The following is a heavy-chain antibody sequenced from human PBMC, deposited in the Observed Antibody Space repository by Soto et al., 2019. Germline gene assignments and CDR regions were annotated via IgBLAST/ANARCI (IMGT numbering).Heavy chain of an antibody. V-gene: IGHV1-69*13. CDR3: ARLYDIWSGYSCTTSYFDY. CDR2: IIPIFGTA. Sequence: SSVKVARKASGGTYSSYPSSWVRQAKGQGLEWMVGIIPIFGTANYAQKFHGRVTITADESTSTAYMELSSLRSEDTAVYYCARLYDIWSGYSCTTSYFDYWGQRPLVTVPS. CDR1: GGTYSSYP. D-gene: IGHD3-3*01. J-gene: IGHJ4*02.